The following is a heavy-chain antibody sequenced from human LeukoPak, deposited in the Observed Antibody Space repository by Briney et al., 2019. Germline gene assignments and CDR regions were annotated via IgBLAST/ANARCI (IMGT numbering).Heavy chain of an antibody. Sequence: GGSLRLSCAASGFTFSSYEMNWVRQAPGKGLEWVSSISTSSSYIHYADSVKGRFTISRDNAKNSLFLQMNSLRAEDTAVYYCARDIATAGHFAFDYWGQGTLVTVSS. CDR1: GFTFSSYE. D-gene: IGHD6-13*01. CDR2: ISTSSSYI. CDR3: ARDIATAGHFAFDY. V-gene: IGHV3-21*01. J-gene: IGHJ4*02.